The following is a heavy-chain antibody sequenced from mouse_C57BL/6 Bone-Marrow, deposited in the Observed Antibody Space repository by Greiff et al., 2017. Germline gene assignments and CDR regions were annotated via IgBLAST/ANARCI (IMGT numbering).Heavy chain of an antibody. D-gene: IGHD3-3*01. CDR3: AREGFPYFDV. J-gene: IGHJ1*03. CDR1: GYTFTSYW. Sequence: QVQLKQPGADLVKPGASVKLSCKASGYTFTSYWMQWVKQRPGQGLEWIGEIDPSDSYTNYNQKFKGKATLTVDTSSSTAYMQLSSLTSEDSAVYYCAREGFPYFDVWGTGTTVTVSS. CDR2: IDPSDSYT. V-gene: IGHV1-50*01.